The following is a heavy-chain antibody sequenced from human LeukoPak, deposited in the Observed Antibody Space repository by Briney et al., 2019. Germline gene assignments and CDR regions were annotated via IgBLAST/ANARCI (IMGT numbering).Heavy chain of an antibody. J-gene: IGHJ4*02. CDR3: ASITMVRGVIKRFDY. V-gene: IGHV5-51*01. D-gene: IGHD3-10*01. CDR1: GCSFTSYW. Sequence: GESLKISCKGSGCSFTSYWIGWVRQTPGKGLEWMGIIYPGDSDTRYSPSFQGQVTISADKSISTAYLQWSSLKASDTAMYYCASITMVRGVIKRFDYWGQGTLVTVSS. CDR2: IYPGDSDT.